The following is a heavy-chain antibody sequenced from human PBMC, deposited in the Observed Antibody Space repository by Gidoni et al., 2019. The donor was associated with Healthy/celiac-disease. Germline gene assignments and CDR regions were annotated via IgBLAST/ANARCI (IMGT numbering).Heavy chain of an antibody. CDR3: SRGEGGSGWPDYYYYGMDV. Sequence: EVQLVESGGGLVKPGGSLRLSCAASGFTFSSYSMNWVRQAPGKGREWVSSISSSSSNRDYADSGKVRFTISRDNAKNSLYLQMNSLRAEDTAVYYCSRGEGGSGWPDYYYYGMDVWGQGTTVTVSS. J-gene: IGHJ6*02. V-gene: IGHV3-21*01. D-gene: IGHD6-19*01. CDR1: GFTFSSYS. CDR2: ISSSSSNR.